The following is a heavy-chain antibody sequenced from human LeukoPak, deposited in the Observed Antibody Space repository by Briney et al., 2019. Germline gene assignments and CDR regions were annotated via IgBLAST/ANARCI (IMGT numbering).Heavy chain of an antibody. Sequence: GGSLRLSCAASGFTFSDYYMSWIRQAPGKGLEWVSYISSSGSTIYYADSVKGRFTISRDNAKNSLYLQMNSLRAEDTAVYYCARVPVRCSSTSCPHYYYYGVDVWGQGTTVTVSS. D-gene: IGHD2-2*01. CDR2: ISSSGSTI. CDR3: ARVPVRCSSTSCPHYYYYGVDV. CDR1: GFTFSDYY. V-gene: IGHV3-11*01. J-gene: IGHJ6*02.